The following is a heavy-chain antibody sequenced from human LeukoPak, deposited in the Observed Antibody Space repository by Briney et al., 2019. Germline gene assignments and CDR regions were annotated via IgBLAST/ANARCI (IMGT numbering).Heavy chain of an antibody. CDR2: IYHSGST. CDR1: GYSISSGYY. J-gene: IGHJ5*02. V-gene: IGHV4-38-2*01. CDR3: ARVVSRQIGGFDP. D-gene: IGHD3-16*01. Sequence: PSETLSLTCAVSGYSISSGYYWGWIRQPPGKGLEWIGSIYHSGSTYYNPSLKSRVTISVDTSENQFSLNLTSVTAADTAVYYCARVVSRQIGGFDPWGQGPVVTVSS.